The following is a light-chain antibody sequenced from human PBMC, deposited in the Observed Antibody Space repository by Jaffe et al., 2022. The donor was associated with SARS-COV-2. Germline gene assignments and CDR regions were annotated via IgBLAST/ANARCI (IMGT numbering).Light chain of an antibody. CDR2: DAS. V-gene: IGKV3-20*01. CDR3: QQYANSPRT. J-gene: IGKJ1*01. Sequence: ETVLTQSPGTLSLSPGERATLSCRTSQTIGSDYLAWYQQKPGQAPRLLIYDASTRATGIPDRFSGSGSGTDFTLSISRLEPEDFAVYYCQQYANSPRTFGQGTKVEI. CDR1: QTIGSDY.